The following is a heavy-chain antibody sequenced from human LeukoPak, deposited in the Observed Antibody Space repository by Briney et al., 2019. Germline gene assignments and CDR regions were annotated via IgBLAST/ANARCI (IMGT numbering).Heavy chain of an antibody. V-gene: IGHV3-74*01. J-gene: IGHJ4*02. D-gene: IGHD7-27*01. CDR2: IKTDGSFS. CDR1: GFTFTSYW. CDR3: VRDPGDY. Sequence: GGSLRLSCAVSGFTFTSYWMHWVRQAQGKGLVWVSRIKTDGSFSNYADSVKGRFSISRDNAKSTLYLQMNGLRAEDTAVYYCVRDPGDYWGQGTLVTVSS.